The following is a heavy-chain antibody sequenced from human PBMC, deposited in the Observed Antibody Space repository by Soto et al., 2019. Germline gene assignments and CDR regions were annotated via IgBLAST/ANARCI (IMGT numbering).Heavy chain of an antibody. CDR1: GGSFSGYY. V-gene: IGHV4-34*01. D-gene: IGHD6-13*01. CDR2: INHSGST. J-gene: IGHJ6*02. Sequence: PSETLSLTCAVYGGSFSGYYWSWIRQPPGKGLEWIGEINHSGSTNYNPSLKSRVTISVDTSKNQFSLKLSSVTAADTAVYYCARSGGDSSSWYGAVYYYYYGMDVWGQGTTVTVSS. CDR3: ARSGGDSSSWYGAVYYYYYGMDV.